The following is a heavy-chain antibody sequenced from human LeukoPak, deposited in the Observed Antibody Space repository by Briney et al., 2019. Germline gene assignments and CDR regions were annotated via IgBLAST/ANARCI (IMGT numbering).Heavy chain of an antibody. D-gene: IGHD6-13*01. CDR3: AKGTRRQQLAYFDY. V-gene: IGHV3-23*01. CDR2: IIGSGDST. CDR1: GFIFSSYA. Sequence: GGSLRLSCAASGFIFSSYAMTWVRQAPGKGLEWVSGIIGSGDSTYYADSVKGRFTISRDNSKNTVHLQMSSLRAEDTAVYYCAKGTRRQQLAYFDYWGQGTLVTVSS. J-gene: IGHJ4*02.